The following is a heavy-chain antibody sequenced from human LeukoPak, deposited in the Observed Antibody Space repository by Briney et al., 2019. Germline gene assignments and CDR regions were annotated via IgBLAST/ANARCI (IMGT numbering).Heavy chain of an antibody. Sequence: GGSLRLSCAASGFTFSSYAMSWVRQAPGKGLEWVSTFSGSGGSTYYADSVKGRFTISRDNSKNMLYLQMNSLRAEDTAVYYCARNLYYYDSSGYYYYWGQGTLVTVSS. CDR2: FSGSGGST. J-gene: IGHJ4*02. V-gene: IGHV3-23*01. CDR3: ARNLYYYDSSGYYYY. D-gene: IGHD3-22*01. CDR1: GFTFSSYA.